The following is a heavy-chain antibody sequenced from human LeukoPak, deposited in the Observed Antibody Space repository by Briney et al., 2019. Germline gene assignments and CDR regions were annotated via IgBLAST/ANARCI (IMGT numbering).Heavy chain of an antibody. CDR1: GGSISSYY. J-gene: IGHJ4*02. CDR2: IYYSGST. CDR3: ARDLRDYGSTGHSLGY. V-gene: IGHV4-59*12. Sequence: PSETLSLTCTVSGGSISSYYWSWIRQPPGKGLEWIGYIYYSGSTNYNPSLRSRVTISVDTSKNQFSLKLSSVTAADTAVYYCARDLRDYGSTGHSLGYWGQGTLVTVSS. D-gene: IGHD3-22*01.